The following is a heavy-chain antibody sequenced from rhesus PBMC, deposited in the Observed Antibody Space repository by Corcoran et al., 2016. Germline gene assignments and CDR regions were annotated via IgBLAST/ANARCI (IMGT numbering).Heavy chain of an antibody. D-gene: IGHD3-28*01. V-gene: IGHV4-122*02. CDR3: ARDRHYYDSGYLEAFDF. Sequence: QVQLQESGPGLVKPSETLSLTCAVSGGSISSSYYYWSWIRQAPGKGLEWIGYISYRGTTSYTPSLKSRVTISRDTSKNQFSLKLSSVTAADTAVYYCARDRHYYDSGYLEAFDFWGQGLRVTVSS. CDR2: ISYRGTT. CDR1: GGSISSSYYY. J-gene: IGHJ3*01.